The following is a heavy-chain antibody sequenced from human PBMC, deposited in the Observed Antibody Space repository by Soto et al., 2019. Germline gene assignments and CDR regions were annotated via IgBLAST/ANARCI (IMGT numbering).Heavy chain of an antibody. V-gene: IGHV3-72*01. J-gene: IGHJ3*02. CDR1: GFTFSDHY. CDR2: IRNKANRYTT. D-gene: IGHD6-13*01. Sequence: GGSLRLSCAASGFTFSDHYMDWVRQAPGKGLEWVGRIRNKANRYTTEYAASVKGRFTISREDSKNLVYLQMNSLKTEDTAVYYCSRARSSSWGLDDFDMWGQGTMVTVSS. CDR3: SRARSSSWGLDDFDM.